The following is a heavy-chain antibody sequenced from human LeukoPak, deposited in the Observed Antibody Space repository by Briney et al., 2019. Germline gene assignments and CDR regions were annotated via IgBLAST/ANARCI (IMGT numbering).Heavy chain of an antibody. D-gene: IGHD2/OR15-2a*01. V-gene: IGHV3-64*02. CDR1: GFTFSNYA. Sequence: PGGSLRLSCAASGFTFSNYALHWVRQAPGKGLEYVSAISSDGGSTYYADSVKGRFTISRDNSKNTLYLQVGSLRPEDLAVYYCARRGHVFTYDYWGQGTLVTVSS. CDR2: ISSDGGST. CDR3: ARRGHVFTYDY. J-gene: IGHJ4*02.